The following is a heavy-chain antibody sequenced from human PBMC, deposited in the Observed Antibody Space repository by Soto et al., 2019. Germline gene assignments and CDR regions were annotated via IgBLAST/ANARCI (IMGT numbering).Heavy chain of an antibody. CDR3: ARAQTPYYYDSSGYYYIYY. CDR1: VGTFSSYA. Sequence: GASVKVSCKASVGTFSSYAISWVRQAPGQGLEWMGGIIPIFGTANYAQKFQGRVTITADESTSTAYMELSSLRSEDTAVYYCARAQTPYYYDSSGYYYIYYWGQGTLVTVSS. D-gene: IGHD3-22*01. J-gene: IGHJ4*02. CDR2: IIPIFGTA. V-gene: IGHV1-69*13.